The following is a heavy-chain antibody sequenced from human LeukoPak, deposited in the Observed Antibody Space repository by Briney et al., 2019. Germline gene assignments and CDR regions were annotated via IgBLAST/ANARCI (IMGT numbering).Heavy chain of an antibody. Sequence: PGGSLRLSCAASGFTFSSYGMSWVRQAPGKGLEWVSAISGSGGSTYYADSVKGRFTISRDNSKNTLYLQMNSLRAEDTAVYYCARRAVDNSYYYYMDVWGKGTTVTVSS. J-gene: IGHJ6*03. CDR3: ARRAVDNSYYYYMDV. V-gene: IGHV3-23*01. CDR1: GFTFSSYG. CDR2: ISGSGGST. D-gene: IGHD6-19*01.